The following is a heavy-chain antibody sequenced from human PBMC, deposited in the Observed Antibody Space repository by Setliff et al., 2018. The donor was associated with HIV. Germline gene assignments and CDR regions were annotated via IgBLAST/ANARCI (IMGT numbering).Heavy chain of an antibody. CDR2: IYTSGST. CDR1: GGSISRGSYY. D-gene: IGHD6-6*01. Sequence: PSETLSLTCTVAGGSISRGSYYWSWIRQPAGKGLEWIGRIYTSGSTNYNPSLKSRVTISVDTSKNQLSLNLTSVTAADPAVYYCAGEYSSSSTFEYWGRGTLVTVSS. J-gene: IGHJ4*02. V-gene: IGHV4-61*02. CDR3: AGEYSSSSTFEY.